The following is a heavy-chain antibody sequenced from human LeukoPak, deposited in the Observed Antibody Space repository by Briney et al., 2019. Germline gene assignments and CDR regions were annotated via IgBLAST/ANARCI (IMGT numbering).Heavy chain of an antibody. CDR2: LYSAGST. CDR3: ARWTNFHAFDI. CDR1: EFSVKYNY. V-gene: IGHV3-53*01. D-gene: IGHD1-1*01. Sequence: PGGSLRLSCAASEFSVKYNYMTWVRQAPGKGLEWVSLLYSAGSTNYADSVKGRFTISRDDSKNTVYLQMNGLRAEDTAVYYCARWTNFHAFDIWGQGTLVTVSS. J-gene: IGHJ3*02.